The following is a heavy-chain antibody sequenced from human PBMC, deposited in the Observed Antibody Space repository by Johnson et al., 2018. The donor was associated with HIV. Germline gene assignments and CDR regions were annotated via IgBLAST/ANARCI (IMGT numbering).Heavy chain of an antibody. D-gene: IGHD3-22*01. V-gene: IGHV3-30*02. CDR3: AKETRDSRSAFEI. Sequence: QMQLVESGGGLVQPGRSLKLSCAASGFTFDDYAMHWVRQTPGKGLEWVAFIRYDGSNKYYADSVKGRFTISRDNSKKSVHLQMNSLRIEDTAVYFCAKETRDSRSAFEIWGQGTMVTVSS. J-gene: IGHJ3*02. CDR2: IRYDGSNK. CDR1: GFTFDDYA.